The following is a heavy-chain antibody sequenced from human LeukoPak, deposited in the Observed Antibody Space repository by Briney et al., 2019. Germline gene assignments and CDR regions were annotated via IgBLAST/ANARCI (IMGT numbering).Heavy chain of an antibody. Sequence: GGSLRLSCAASGFTFSSYSMNWVRQAPGKGLEWVSSISSSSSYIYYADSVKGRFTISRDNAKNSLYLQMNSLRAEDTAVYYCARVVGGKSSSSANYYYYYMDVWGKGTTVTISS. J-gene: IGHJ6*03. V-gene: IGHV3-21*01. CDR1: GFTFSSYS. D-gene: IGHD6-6*01. CDR3: ARVVGGKSSSSANYYYYYMDV. CDR2: ISSSSSYI.